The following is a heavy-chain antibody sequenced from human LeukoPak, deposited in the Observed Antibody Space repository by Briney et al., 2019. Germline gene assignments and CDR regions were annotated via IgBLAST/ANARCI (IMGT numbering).Heavy chain of an antibody. D-gene: IGHD3-9*01. Sequence: QPGGSLRLSCAASGYPFSQFDMHWVRQARGKGLEWVSYISRSSNTIYYADSVKGRFTISRDNAKNSLYLQMNSLRDEDTAVYYCAKAAHDILTGYSPDGFDMWGQGTKVTVSS. V-gene: IGHV3-48*02. J-gene: IGHJ3*02. CDR2: ISRSSNTI. CDR3: AKAAHDILTGYSPDGFDM. CDR1: GYPFSQFD.